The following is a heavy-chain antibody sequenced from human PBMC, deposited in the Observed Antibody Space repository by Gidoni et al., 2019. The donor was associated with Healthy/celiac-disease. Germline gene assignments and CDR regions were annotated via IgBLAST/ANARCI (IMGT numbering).Heavy chain of an antibody. CDR2: ISSSSSYI. CDR1: GFTFSSYS. D-gene: IGHD3-10*01. J-gene: IGHJ5*02. CDR3: ARDLYGSGGNWFDP. Sequence: EVQLVESGGGLVKPGGSMRLSCAASGFTFSSYSMNWVRQAPGKGLEWVSSISSSSSYIYYADSVKGRFTISRENAKNSLYLQMNSLRAEDTAVYYCARDLYGSGGNWFDPWGQGTLVTVSS. V-gene: IGHV3-21*01.